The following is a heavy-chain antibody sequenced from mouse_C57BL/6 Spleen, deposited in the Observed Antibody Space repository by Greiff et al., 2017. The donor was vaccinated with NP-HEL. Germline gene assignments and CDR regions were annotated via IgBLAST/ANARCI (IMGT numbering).Heavy chain of an antibody. CDR1: GFTFSSYG. CDR2: ISSGGSYT. V-gene: IGHV5-6*01. J-gene: IGHJ4*01. D-gene: IGHD2-3*01. CDR3: ARRYDGYLYAMDY. Sequence: EVQVVESGGDLVKPGGSLKLSCAASGFTFSSYGMSWVRQTPDKRLEWVATISSGGSYTYYPDSVKGRFTISRDNAKNTLYLQMSSLKSEDTAMYYCARRYDGYLYAMDYWGQGTSVTVSS.